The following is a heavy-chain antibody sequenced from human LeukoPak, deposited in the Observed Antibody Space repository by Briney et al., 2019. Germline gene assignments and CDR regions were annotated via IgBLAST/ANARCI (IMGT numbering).Heavy chain of an antibody. V-gene: IGHV2-70*04. J-gene: IGHJ4*02. Sequence: SGPTLVKPTQTLTLTCTFSGFSLNTTGMRMGWIRQPPGKALEWLARIDWDDDKFYSTSLKPRLTISKDSSRNQVVLTMTNMDPVDTATYYCARIAPSYYYDSSAPLYYWGQGTLVTVSS. CDR3: ARIAPSYYYDSSAPLYY. CDR1: GFSLNTTGMR. D-gene: IGHD3-22*01. CDR2: IDWDDDK.